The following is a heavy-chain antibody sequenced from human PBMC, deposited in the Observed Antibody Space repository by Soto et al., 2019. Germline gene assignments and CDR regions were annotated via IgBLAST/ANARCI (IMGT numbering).Heavy chain of an antibody. D-gene: IGHD3-22*01. V-gene: IGHV1-18*04. CDR3: ARDPTYYYDSSGYYGFDY. CDR2: ISAYNGNT. CDR1: CYTFTRHG. J-gene: IGHJ4*02. Sequence: SVKVSFKGSCYTFTRHGVSWVRRAPGQGLEWMGWISAYNGNTNYAQKLQGRVTMTTDTSTSTAYMELRSLRSDDTAVYYCARDPTYYYDSSGYYGFDYWGQGTLVTVSS.